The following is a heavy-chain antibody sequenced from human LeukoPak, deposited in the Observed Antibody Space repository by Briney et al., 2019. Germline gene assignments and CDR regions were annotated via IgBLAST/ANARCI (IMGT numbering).Heavy chain of an antibody. J-gene: IGHJ5*02. CDR2: INHSGST. D-gene: IGHD6-6*01. CDR1: GGSFSGYY. CDR3: ARGSPRGSSSRFDP. Sequence: SETLSLTCAVYGGSFSGYYWSWIRQPPGKGLEWIGEINHSGSTNYNPSLKSRVTISVDTSKNQFSLKLSSVTAADTAVYYCARGSPRGSSSRFDPWGQGNLVTVSS. V-gene: IGHV4-34*01.